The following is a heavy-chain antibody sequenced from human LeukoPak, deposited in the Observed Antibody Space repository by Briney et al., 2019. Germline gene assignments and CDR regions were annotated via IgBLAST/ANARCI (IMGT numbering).Heavy chain of an antibody. Sequence: GGSLRLSCAAPGFTFSSYAMHWVRQAPGKGLEYVSAISSNGGSTYCANSVKGRFTISRDNSKNTLYLRMGSLRAEDMAVYYCARVGYTSYYYYGMDVWGQGTTVTVSS. D-gene: IGHD6-13*01. CDR3: ARVGYTSYYYYGMDV. V-gene: IGHV3-64*01. J-gene: IGHJ6*02. CDR2: ISSNGGST. CDR1: GFTFSSYA.